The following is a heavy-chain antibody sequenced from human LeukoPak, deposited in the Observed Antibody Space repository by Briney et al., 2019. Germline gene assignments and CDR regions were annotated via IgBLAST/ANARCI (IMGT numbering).Heavy chain of an antibody. J-gene: IGHJ6*03. V-gene: IGHV1-2*02. CDR3: ARRTNYYYYYMDV. CDR1: GGTFSSYA. D-gene: IGHD1-1*01. CDR2: INPNSGGT. Sequence: ASVKVSCKASGGTFSSYAISWVRQAPGQGLEWMGWINPNSGGTNYAQKVQGRVTMTRDTSISTAYMELSRLRSDDTAVYYCARRTNYYYYYMDVWGKGTTVTVSS.